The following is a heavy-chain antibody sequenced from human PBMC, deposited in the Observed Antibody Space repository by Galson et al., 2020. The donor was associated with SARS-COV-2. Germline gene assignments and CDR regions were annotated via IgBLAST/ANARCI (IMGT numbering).Heavy chain of an antibody. V-gene: IGHV3-7*01. D-gene: IGHD6-19*01. CDR2: IKRDGSDK. CDR3: ARASYTSGLYPDRFDD. J-gene: IGHJ4*02. Sequence: GGSLRLSCAASGFTYSSYWMSWVRQAPGKGLEWVANIKRDGSDKYYADSVKGRFTVSRDNAENSLFLQMNSLRVEDTAVYYCARASYTSGLYPDRFDDWGQGTLVTVSS. CDR1: GFTYSSYW.